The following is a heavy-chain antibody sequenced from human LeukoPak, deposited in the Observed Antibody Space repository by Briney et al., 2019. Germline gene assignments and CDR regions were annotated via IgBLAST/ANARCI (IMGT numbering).Heavy chain of an antibody. D-gene: IGHD3-10*01. CDR3: AREHYGSGSYWFGP. V-gene: IGHV1-18*01. CDR2: ISAYNGNT. CDR1: GYTFTSYG. J-gene: IGHJ5*02. Sequence: GASVKVSCKASGYTFTSYGISWVRQAPGQGLEWMGWISAYNGNTNYAQKLQGRVTMTTDTSTSTAYMELRSLRSDDTDVYYCAREHYGSGSYWFGPWGQGTLVTVSS.